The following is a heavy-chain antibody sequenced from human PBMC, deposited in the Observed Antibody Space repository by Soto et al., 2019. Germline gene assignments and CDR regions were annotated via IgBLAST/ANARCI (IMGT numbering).Heavy chain of an antibody. CDR1: GYSFTSYW. V-gene: IGHV5-51*01. CDR3: ARHLSGIAVAGPPLGDYYYGMDV. D-gene: IGHD6-19*01. J-gene: IGHJ6*02. CDR2: IYPGDSDT. Sequence: PGESLKISCKGSGYSFTSYWIGWVRQMPGKGLEWMGIIYPGDSDTRYSPSFQGQVTISADKSISTAYLQWSSLKASDTAMYYCARHLSGIAVAGPPLGDYYYGMDVWGQGTTVTVSS.